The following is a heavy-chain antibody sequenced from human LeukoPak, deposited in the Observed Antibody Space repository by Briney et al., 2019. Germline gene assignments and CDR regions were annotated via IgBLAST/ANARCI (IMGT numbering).Heavy chain of an antibody. CDR3: ARGGGSGSYESFDY. J-gene: IGHJ4*02. CDR2: ISGGGST. CDR1: GFSVNSNY. Sequence: GGSLRLSCAASGFSVNSNYMSWVRQAPGKGLEWVSVISGGGSTYYADSVKGRFTISRDISKNTLYLQMNSLRAEDTAVYYCARGGGSGSYESFDYWGQGALVTVSS. V-gene: IGHV3-53*01. D-gene: IGHD3-10*01.